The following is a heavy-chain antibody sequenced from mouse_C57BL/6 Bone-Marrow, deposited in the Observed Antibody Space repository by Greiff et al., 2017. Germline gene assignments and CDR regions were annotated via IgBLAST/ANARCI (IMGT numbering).Heavy chain of an antibody. D-gene: IGHD3-3*01. Sequence: EVMLVESGGGLVKPGGSLKLSCAASGFTFSGYGMHWVRQAPEKGLEWVAYISSGSSTIYYADTVKGRFTISRDNAKNTLFLQMTSLRSEDTAMYYCARRLGVCDDGGQGTTLTVSS. V-gene: IGHV5-17*01. CDR1: GFTFSGYG. CDR3: ARRLGVCDD. J-gene: IGHJ2*01. CDR2: ISSGSSTI.